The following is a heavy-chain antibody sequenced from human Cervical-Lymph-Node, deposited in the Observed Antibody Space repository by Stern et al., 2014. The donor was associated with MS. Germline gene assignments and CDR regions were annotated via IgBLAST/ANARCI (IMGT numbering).Heavy chain of an antibody. V-gene: IGHV1-46*01. CDR3: AREGSRAIGMGFDY. CDR1: GYTFTINY. Sequence: QVQLVQSGAEVKKPGASVKVSCKASGYTFTINYMHWVRQAPGQGLEWIGIINPTGGSAHYAQKFQGRVTMTRDTSTSTVYMELSSLRSEDTALYFCAREGSRAIGMGFDYWGQGTPVTVSS. J-gene: IGHJ4*02. CDR2: INPTGGSA. D-gene: IGHD1-26*01.